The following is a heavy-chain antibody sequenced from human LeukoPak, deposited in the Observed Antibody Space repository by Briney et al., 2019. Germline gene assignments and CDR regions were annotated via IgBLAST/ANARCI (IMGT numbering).Heavy chain of an antibody. J-gene: IGHJ5*02. Sequence: ASVKVSCKSSGYTFTSYGISWVRGAPGQGLEWMLWISAYNGNTNYAQKLQGRVTMTTDTSTSTAYMELRSLRSDDTAVYYCARTHGYGDRYNWFDPWGQGTLVTVSS. CDR2: ISAYNGNT. CDR1: GYTFTSYG. V-gene: IGHV1-18*01. CDR3: ARTHGYGDRYNWFDP. D-gene: IGHD4-17*01.